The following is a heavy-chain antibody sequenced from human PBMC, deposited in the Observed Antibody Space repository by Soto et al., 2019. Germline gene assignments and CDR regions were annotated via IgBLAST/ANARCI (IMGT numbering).Heavy chain of an antibody. CDR3: AREENCSDGICYSEYFQR. J-gene: IGHJ1*01. Sequence: QVQLVQSGAEVKKPGASVKVSCKASGYIFTAYSMHWVRQAPGQGLEWMGVVNPSGGSTNYGQKFQGRITMSRDTSTSTVYMDLSSLTSEDTAVYYCAREENCSDGICYSEYFQRWGQGTLVTVSS. V-gene: IGHV1-46*01. CDR2: VNPSGGST. D-gene: IGHD2-15*01. CDR1: GYIFTAYS.